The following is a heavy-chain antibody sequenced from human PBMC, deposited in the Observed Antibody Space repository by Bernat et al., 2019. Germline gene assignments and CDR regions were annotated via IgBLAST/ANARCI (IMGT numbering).Heavy chain of an antibody. CDR3: ARDRVPAAIVSWFDP. CDR1: GFTFSSYA. V-gene: IGHV3-30-3*01. CDR2: ISYDGSNK. D-gene: IGHD2-2*01. J-gene: IGHJ5*02. Sequence: QVQLVESGGGVVQPGGSLRLSCAASGFTFSSYAMHWVRQAPGKGLEWVAVISYDGSNKYYADSVKGRFTISRDNSKNTLYLQMNSLRAEDTAVYYCARDRVPAAIVSWFDPWGQGTLVTVSS.